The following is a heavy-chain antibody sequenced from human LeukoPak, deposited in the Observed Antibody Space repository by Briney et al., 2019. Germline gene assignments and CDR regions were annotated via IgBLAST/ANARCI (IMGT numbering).Heavy chain of an antibody. CDR1: GGSVSGDY. J-gene: IGHJ4*02. Sequence: PSETLSLTCTVSGGSVSGDYWGWIRQSPSKGLEWVGYIHYTAGTNYNPSLKSRVTMSVDTSKNQFSLRLRSMTAADTAVYYCARLQGDSTATFDYWGQGTLVSVSS. D-gene: IGHD2-21*01. CDR3: ARLQGDSTATFDY. V-gene: IGHV4-59*02. CDR2: IHYTAGT.